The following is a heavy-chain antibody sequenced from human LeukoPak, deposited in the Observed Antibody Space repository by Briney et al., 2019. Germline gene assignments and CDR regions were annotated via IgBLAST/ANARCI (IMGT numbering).Heavy chain of an antibody. D-gene: IGHD6-19*01. J-gene: IGHJ3*02. CDR2: INAGNGNT. CDR3: ARDRDSSGWYGGYAFDI. V-gene: IGHV1-3*01. CDR1: GYTFTSYA. Sequence: ASVKVSCKASGYTFTSYAMHWVRQAPGQRLEWMGWINAGNGNTKYSQKFQGRVTITRDTSASTAYMELSSLRSEGTAVYYCARDRDSSGWYGGYAFDIWGQGTMVTVSS.